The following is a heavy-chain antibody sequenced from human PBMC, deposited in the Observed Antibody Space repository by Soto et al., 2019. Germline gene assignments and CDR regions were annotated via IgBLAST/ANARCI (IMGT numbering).Heavy chain of an antibody. CDR2: IYWNDDK. CDR1: GFSLSTSGVG. V-gene: IGHV2-5*01. D-gene: IGHD6-6*01. CDR3: AHSSSSSRDRVSYYYYGMGV. Sequence: GPTLVNPTQTLTLTCTFSGFSLSTSGVGVGWIRQPPGKALEWLALIYWNDDKRYSPSLKSRLTITKDTSKNQVVLTMTNMDPVDTATYYCAHSSSSSRDRVSYYYYGMGVWGQGTTVTVSS. J-gene: IGHJ6*02.